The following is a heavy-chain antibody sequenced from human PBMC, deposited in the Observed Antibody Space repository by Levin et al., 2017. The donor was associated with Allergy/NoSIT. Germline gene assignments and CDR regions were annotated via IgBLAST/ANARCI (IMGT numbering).Heavy chain of an antibody. CDR3: ARGQVLSYYYYYAMDV. V-gene: IGHV4-31*03. D-gene: IGHD2/OR15-2a*01. CDR1: GGSIGSGGYY. J-gene: IGHJ6*02. Sequence: SQTLSLTCTVSGGSIGSGGYYWSWIRQHPGKGLEWIGYIYYSGSTYYTPSLKSRITISVDTSKNQFSLKLSSVTAADTAMYYCARGQVLSYYYYYAMDVWGQGTTVTVSS. CDR2: IYYSGST.